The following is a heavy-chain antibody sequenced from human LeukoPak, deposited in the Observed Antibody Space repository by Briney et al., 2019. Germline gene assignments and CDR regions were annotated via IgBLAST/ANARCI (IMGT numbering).Heavy chain of an antibody. J-gene: IGHJ4*02. CDR3: AKTDFWSGPAPYYFDY. D-gene: IGHD3-3*01. Sequence: GASVKVSCKASGGTFSSYAISWVRQAPGQGLEWMGGIIPIFGTANYAQKFQGRVTITTDESTSTAYMELSSLRSEDTAVYYCAKTDFWSGPAPYYFDYWGQGTLATVSS. V-gene: IGHV1-69*05. CDR1: GGTFSSYA. CDR2: IIPIFGTA.